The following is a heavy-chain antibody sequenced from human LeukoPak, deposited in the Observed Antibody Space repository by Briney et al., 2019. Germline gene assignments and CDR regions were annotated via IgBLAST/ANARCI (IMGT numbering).Heavy chain of an antibody. CDR3: AKGRGTTVTSAANY. CDR2: ISGSNDKT. V-gene: IGHV3-23*01. CDR1: GFTFSSYA. D-gene: IGHD4-17*01. Sequence: PGGSLRHSCAASGFTFSSYAMSWVRQAPGKGLEWVLSISGSNDKTYYADSVKDRFTISRDNTKSTQSLHKKSLRAEDTPVFYSAKGRGTTVTSAANYWGQGTLVTVSS. J-gene: IGHJ4*02.